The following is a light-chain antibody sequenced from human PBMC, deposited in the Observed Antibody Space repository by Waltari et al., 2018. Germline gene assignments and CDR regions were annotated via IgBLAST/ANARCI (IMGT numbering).Light chain of an antibody. J-gene: IGLJ2*01. V-gene: IGLV2-23*01. CDR1: RSDVGRYNL. CDR2: EAS. CDR3: SSYAGNCNLVV. Sequence: QCALTQPASASGSPGQSITISCTGTRSDVGRYNLVSWYQQHPGKAPKLMIYEASKRPSGVSNRFSGSKSGNTASLTISGLQAEDEADYYCSSYAGNCNLVVFGGGTKLTVL.